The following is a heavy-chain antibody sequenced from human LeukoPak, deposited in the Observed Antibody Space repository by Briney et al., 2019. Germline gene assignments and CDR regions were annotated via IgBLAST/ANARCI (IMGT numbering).Heavy chain of an antibody. CDR2: IYTSGST. CDR1: GGSISSGSYY. CDR3: ARRVYYYDSSGYFDY. D-gene: IGHD3-22*01. Sequence: SQTLSLTCTVSGGSISSGSYYWSWIRQPAGKGLEWIGRIYTSGSTDYNPSLKSRVTMSVDTSKNQFSLKLSSVTAADTAVYYCARRVYYYDSSGYFDYWGQGTLVTVSS. J-gene: IGHJ4*02. V-gene: IGHV4-61*02.